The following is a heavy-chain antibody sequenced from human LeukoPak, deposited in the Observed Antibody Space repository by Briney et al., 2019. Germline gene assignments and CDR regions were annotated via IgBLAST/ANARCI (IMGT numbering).Heavy chain of an antibody. Sequence: ASVKVSCKASGGTFISYAISWVRQAPGQGLEWMGWISAYNGNTNYAQKLQGRVTMTTDTSTSTAYMELRSLRSDDTAVYYCARTDYDFWSGYYGMDVWGQGTTVTVSS. CDR3: ARTDYDFWSGYYGMDV. V-gene: IGHV1-18*01. CDR1: GGTFISYA. CDR2: ISAYNGNT. J-gene: IGHJ6*02. D-gene: IGHD3-3*01.